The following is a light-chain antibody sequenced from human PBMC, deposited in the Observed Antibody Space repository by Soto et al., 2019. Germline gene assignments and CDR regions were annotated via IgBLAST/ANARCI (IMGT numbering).Light chain of an antibody. CDR1: QSISSW. V-gene: IGKV1-5*01. Sequence: DVQMTESTCTLSASVGDRVTITCRASQSISSWLSWYQQKPGKAPKLLIYAASSLQSGVPSRFSGSVSGTDFNLTISSLQAEDVAVYYCQQSYSLLVTVAPGTKVDIK. CDR2: AAS. J-gene: IGKJ3*01. CDR3: QQSYSLLVT.